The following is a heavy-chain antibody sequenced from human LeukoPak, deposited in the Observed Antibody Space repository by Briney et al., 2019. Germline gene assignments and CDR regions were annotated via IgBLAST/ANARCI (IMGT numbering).Heavy chain of an antibody. V-gene: IGHV1-8*03. CDR1: GYTLTTYD. CDR3: ARARTMRGPETPPYYFDY. Sequence: ASVTVSCKASGYTLTTYDITWVRQAAGQGLEWMGWMNPSSGDTGFPQKFQGRVTLTRNTSINTAYMELSSLPPEDTAVYYCARARTMRGPETPPYYFDYWGRGTLVTVSS. J-gene: IGHJ4*02. CDR2: MNPSSGDT. D-gene: IGHD2-15*01.